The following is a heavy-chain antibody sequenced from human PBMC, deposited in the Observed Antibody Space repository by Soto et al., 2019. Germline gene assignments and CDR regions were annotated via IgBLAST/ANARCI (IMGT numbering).Heavy chain of an antibody. Sequence: QVQLVESGGGLVKPGGSLRPSCAASGFTFSDYYMTWIRQAPGKGLDWVAYISSSGTGIYYADSVKGRFTISRDNAKNSLYLQMSSLRAEDTAVYYCARAYSDAFDIWGQGTMVTVSS. D-gene: IGHD2-15*01. J-gene: IGHJ3*02. CDR3: ARAYSDAFDI. CDR2: ISSSGTGI. V-gene: IGHV3-11*01. CDR1: GFTFSDYY.